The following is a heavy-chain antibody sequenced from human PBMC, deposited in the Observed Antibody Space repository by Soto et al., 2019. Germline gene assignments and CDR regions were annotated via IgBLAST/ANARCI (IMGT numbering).Heavy chain of an antibody. CDR1: GFTFSNYA. CDR2: ISGNGVST. J-gene: IGHJ5*02. CDR3: AKDAITMVRGTNNWFDP. D-gene: IGHD3-10*01. Sequence: EVQLLESGGGLVQPGGSLRLSCAGSGFTFSNYAMSWVRQAPGKGLEWVSAISGNGVSTYYADSVRGRFTISRDNSKNTLYLQMNRLRADDTAVYYCAKDAITMVRGTNNWFDPWGQGTLVTVFS. V-gene: IGHV3-23*01.